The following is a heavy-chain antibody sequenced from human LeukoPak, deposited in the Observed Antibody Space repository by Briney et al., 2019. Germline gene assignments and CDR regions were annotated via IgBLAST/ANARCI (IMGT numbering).Heavy chain of an antibody. CDR1: GGSISSSSYY. J-gene: IGHJ3*02. Sequence: SETLSLTCTVSGGSISSSSYYWGWIRQPPGKGLEWIGSIYYSGSTYYNPSLKSRVTISVDTSKNQFSLKLSSVTAADTAVYYCASQPGGAFDIWGQGTMVTVSS. V-gene: IGHV4-39*01. D-gene: IGHD3-10*01. CDR3: ASQPGGAFDI. CDR2: IYYSGST.